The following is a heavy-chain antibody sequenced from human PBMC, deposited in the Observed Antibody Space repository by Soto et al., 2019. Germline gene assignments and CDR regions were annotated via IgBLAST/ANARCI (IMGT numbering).Heavy chain of an antibody. CDR2: VSGSGYTT. CDR1: GVTFSSFA. D-gene: IGHD2-15*01. J-gene: IGHJ4*02. V-gene: IGHV3-23*01. CDR3: ARSRYCSGGSCYFDY. Sequence: GSLRLSCAASGVTFSSFAMSWVRQAPGKGLEWVSTVSGSGYTTYYADSVKGRFTISRDNSKNTLYLQMNSLRAEDTAVYFCARSRYCSGGSCYFDYWGQGTLVTVSS.